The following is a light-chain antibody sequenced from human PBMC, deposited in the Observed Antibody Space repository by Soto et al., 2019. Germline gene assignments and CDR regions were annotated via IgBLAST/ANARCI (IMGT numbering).Light chain of an antibody. CDR2: DVS. CDR1: SSDVGGYNY. Sequence: QSALTQPASVSGSPGQSITISCTGTSSDVGGYNYVSWYQQHPGKAPKLIIYDVSNRPSGVSNRFSGSKSGNTASLTISGLKAEDEADYYCSSYTSRVFGGGTKLTVL. CDR3: SSYTSRV. V-gene: IGLV2-14*01. J-gene: IGLJ2*01.